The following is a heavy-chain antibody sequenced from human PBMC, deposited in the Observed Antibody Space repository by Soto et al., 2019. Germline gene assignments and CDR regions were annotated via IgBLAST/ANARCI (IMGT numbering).Heavy chain of an antibody. D-gene: IGHD2-15*01. Sequence: GGSLRLACAASGFAFSGYVMHWVRQAPGKGLERVAFIWFDGSDALYSDSVKGRFSITRDNSKTTLFLQLNSLRGDDTAVYYCAREGYCSGGGCSGGMDVWGQGTTVTVSS. J-gene: IGHJ6*02. CDR1: GFAFSGYV. V-gene: IGHV3-33*01. CDR2: IWFDGSDA. CDR3: AREGYCSGGGCSGGMDV.